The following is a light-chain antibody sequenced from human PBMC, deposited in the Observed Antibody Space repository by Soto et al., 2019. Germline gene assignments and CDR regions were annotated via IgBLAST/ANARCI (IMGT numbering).Light chain of an antibody. CDR2: KVS. CDR3: MQGTHWPIT. CDR1: QSVIYSPNNKNY. J-gene: IGKJ5*01. Sequence: VMTQSPEYLAVSLGERATINCRSSQSVIYSPNNKNYLNWFQQRPGQSPRRLIYKVSNRGSGVPDRFSGSGSGTDFTLKISRVEAEDVGVYYCMQGTHWPITFGQGTRLEIK. V-gene: IGKV2-30*01.